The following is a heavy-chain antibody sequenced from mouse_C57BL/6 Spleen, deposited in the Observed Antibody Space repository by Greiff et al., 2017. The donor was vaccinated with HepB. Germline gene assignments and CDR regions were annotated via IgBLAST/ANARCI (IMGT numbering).Heavy chain of an antibody. Sequence: QVQLQQSGPELVKPGASVKISCKASGYAFSSSWMNWVKQRPGKGLEWIGRIYPGDGDTNYNGKFKGKATLTADNSSSTAYMQLSSLTSEDSAVYFCADDGYFGYWGQGTTLTVSS. CDR1: GYAFSSSW. CDR3: ADDGYFGY. D-gene: IGHD2-3*01. CDR2: IYPGDGDT. J-gene: IGHJ2*01. V-gene: IGHV1-82*01.